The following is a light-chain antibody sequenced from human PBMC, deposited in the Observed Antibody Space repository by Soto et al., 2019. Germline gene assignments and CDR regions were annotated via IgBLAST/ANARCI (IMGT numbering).Light chain of an antibody. CDR2: HAA. CDR3: QQYNEWPLT. Sequence: EIVMTQSPATLSVSPGERATLSCRAGQSVSNNVAWYQQKPGQAPRLLIYHAATSATGIPARFSGSGSGTEVTLTISSLQSEDFAVYYCQQYNEWPLTFGGGTKVEIK. J-gene: IGKJ4*01. V-gene: IGKV3-15*01. CDR1: QSVSNN.